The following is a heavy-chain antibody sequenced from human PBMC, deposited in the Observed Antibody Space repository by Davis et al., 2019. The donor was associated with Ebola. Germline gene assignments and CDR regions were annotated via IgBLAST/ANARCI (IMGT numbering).Heavy chain of an antibody. V-gene: IGHV2-70*11. J-gene: IGHJ4*02. D-gene: IGHD3-22*01. CDR3: ARIRGYYYDSSGYDY. CDR1: GFSLSTGGVG. CDR2: IDWDDDK. Sequence: SGPTLVIPTQTLTLTCTFSGFSLSTGGVGVSWIRQPPGKALEWLARIDWDDDKYYSTSLKTRLTISKDTSKNQVVLTMTNMDPVDTATYYCARIRGYYYDSSGYDYWGQGTLVTVSS.